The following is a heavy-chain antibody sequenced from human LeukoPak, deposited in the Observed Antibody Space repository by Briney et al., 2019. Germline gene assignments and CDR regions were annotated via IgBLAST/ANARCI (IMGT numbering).Heavy chain of an antibody. CDR2: IIPMLGIA. CDR3: AREGRITMVRDYWYFDL. Sequence: GSSVKVSYKASGGTFSRYAISWVRQAPGQGLEWMGGIIPMLGIANYAQKFQGRVTITADESTSTAYMELSSLRSEDTAVYYCAREGRITMVRDYWYFDLWGRGTLVTVSS. J-gene: IGHJ2*01. D-gene: IGHD3-10*01. V-gene: IGHV1-69*01. CDR1: GGTFSRYA.